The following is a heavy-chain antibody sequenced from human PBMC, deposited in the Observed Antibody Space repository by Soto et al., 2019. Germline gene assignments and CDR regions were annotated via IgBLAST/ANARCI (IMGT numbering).Heavy chain of an antibody. CDR3: AAGCGGSRY. J-gene: IGHJ4*01. CDR1: GYTFLSYA. CDR2: INPGNGDT. Sequence: QVQLVQYGAEEKKPGASVKVYCKASGYTFLSYAMHWVRPAPGQRLEWMGWINPGNGDTRYSQTLQGRVTLTRDTSASTAYMELTSLSSDYTAVYYCAAGCGGSRYWCHRTLFTVS. D-gene: IGHD2-15*01. V-gene: IGHV1-3*05.